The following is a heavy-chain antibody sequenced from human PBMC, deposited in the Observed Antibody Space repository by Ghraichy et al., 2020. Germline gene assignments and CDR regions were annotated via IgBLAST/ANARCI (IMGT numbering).Heavy chain of an antibody. Sequence: ASVKVSCKASGYTFTGYYMHWVRQAPGQGLEWMGWINPNSGGTNYAQKFQGRVTMTGDTSISTAYMELSRLRSDDTAVYYCAREAGPPYYYDSSGYTLDYWGQGTLVTVSS. D-gene: IGHD3-22*01. CDR1: GYTFTGYY. J-gene: IGHJ4*02. CDR3: AREAGPPYYYDSSGYTLDY. CDR2: INPNSGGT. V-gene: IGHV1-2*02.